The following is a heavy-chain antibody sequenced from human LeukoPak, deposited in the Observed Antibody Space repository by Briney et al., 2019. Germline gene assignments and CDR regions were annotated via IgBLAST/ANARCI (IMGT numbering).Heavy chain of an antibody. Sequence: GGSLRLSCAASGFTFTTYAINWVRQAPGKGLEWVTGISGDGDKASYAGSVKGRFTISRDNSKNTVSLQMTSLRAEDTALYYCAKDLALAGTGGGFDVWGQGTGVAVSS. CDR2: ISGDGDKA. D-gene: IGHD6-19*01. CDR1: GFTFTTYA. V-gene: IGHV3-23*01. J-gene: IGHJ3*01. CDR3: AKDLALAGTGGGFDV.